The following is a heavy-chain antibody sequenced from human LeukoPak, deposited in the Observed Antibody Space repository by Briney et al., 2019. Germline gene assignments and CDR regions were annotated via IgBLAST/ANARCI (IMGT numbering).Heavy chain of an antibody. D-gene: IGHD6-13*01. Sequence: PSETLSLTCTVSGGSISSSSYYWGWIRQPPGKGLEWIGSIYYSGSTYYNPSLKSRVTISVDTSKNQFSLKLSSVTAADTAVYYCARGSRVVPAAIGETGYSSSWYVSRFPRYYYMDVWGKGTTVTVSS. V-gene: IGHV4-39*07. J-gene: IGHJ6*03. CDR3: ARGSRVVPAAIGETGYSSSWYVSRFPRYYYMDV. CDR1: GGSISSSSYY. CDR2: IYYSGST.